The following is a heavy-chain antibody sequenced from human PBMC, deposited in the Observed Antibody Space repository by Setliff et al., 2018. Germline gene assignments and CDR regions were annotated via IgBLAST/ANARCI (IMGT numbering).Heavy chain of an antibody. CDR2: IYSSGST. CDR3: ARKGISALSGAFDM. Sequence: SWVRQAPGKGLEWIGYIYSSGSTYYNPSLKSRVSISVDTSKNQFSLKLSSVTAADTAVYYCARKGISALSGAFDMWGQGTMVTVSS. V-gene: IGHV4-30-4*07. J-gene: IGHJ3*02. D-gene: IGHD1-26*01.